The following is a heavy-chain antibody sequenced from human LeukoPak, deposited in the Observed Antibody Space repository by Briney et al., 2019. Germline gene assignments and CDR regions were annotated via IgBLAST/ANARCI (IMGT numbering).Heavy chain of an antibody. Sequence: GGSLRLSCAASGFTFSSYSMNWVRQAPGKGLEWVSSISSSSSYIYYADSVKGRFTIPRDNAKNSLYLQMNSLRAEDTAVYYCARAKIRLSYCSSTSCHPGYWGQGTLVTVSS. D-gene: IGHD2-2*01. CDR1: GFTFSSYS. V-gene: IGHV3-21*01. CDR2: ISSSSSYI. J-gene: IGHJ4*02. CDR3: ARAKIRLSYCSSTSCHPGY.